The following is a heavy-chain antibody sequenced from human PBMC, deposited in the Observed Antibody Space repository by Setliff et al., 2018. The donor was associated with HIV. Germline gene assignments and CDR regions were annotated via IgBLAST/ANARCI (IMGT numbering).Heavy chain of an antibody. Sequence: ASVKVSCKASGYTFTGYYMHWVRQAPGQGLEWMGRINPNSGGTNYAQKFQGRVTMTRDTSISTAYMELSRLRSDDTAVYYCAGEGLAYCGGDCSTGAFDIWGQGTMVTVS. CDR3: AGEGLAYCGGDCSTGAFDI. CDR2: INPNSGGT. V-gene: IGHV1-2*06. CDR1: GYTFTGYY. J-gene: IGHJ3*02. D-gene: IGHD2-21*02.